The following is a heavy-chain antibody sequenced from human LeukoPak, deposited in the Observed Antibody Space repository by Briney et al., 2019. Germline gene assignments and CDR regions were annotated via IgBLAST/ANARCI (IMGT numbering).Heavy chain of an antibody. CDR3: ARSGYSSSWYPTYFDY. CDR2: IYSTGST. Sequence: SETLSLTCTVSGGSISSYYWSWIRQPPGKGLEWIGYIYSTGSTSYNPSLKSRVTISVDTSKNQFSLKVSSVTAADTAVYYCARSGYSSSWYPTYFDYWGQGTLVTISS. D-gene: IGHD6-13*01. CDR1: GGSISSYY. V-gene: IGHV4-59*01. J-gene: IGHJ4*02.